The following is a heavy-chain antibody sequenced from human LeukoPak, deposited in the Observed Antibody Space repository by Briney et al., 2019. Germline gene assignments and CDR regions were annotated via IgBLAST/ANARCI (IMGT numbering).Heavy chain of an antibody. D-gene: IGHD3-22*01. CDR1: GVTFSNYG. CDR3: AKTVNVYDSRRLAD. J-gene: IGHJ4*02. Sequence: GRSLRLSCAASGVTFSNYGMHWVRQAPGKGLEWVAFISYDGNDQYYADSVKGRFTISRDNSKNTLYLQTNSLRPEDTAVYYCAKTVNVYDSRRLADWGQGALVTVSS. CDR2: ISYDGNDQ. V-gene: IGHV3-30*18.